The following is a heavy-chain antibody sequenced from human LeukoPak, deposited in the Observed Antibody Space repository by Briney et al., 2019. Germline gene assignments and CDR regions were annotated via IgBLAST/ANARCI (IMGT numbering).Heavy chain of an antibody. V-gene: IGHV4-34*01. J-gene: IGHJ6*02. CDR1: GGSFSGYY. Sequence: PSETLSLTCAVYGGSFSGYYWSWIRQPPGKGLEWIGEINHSGSTNYNPSLKSRVTISVDTSKNQFSLKLSSVTAADTAVYYCARGLRFYGMDVWGRGTTVTVSS. CDR2: INHSGST. D-gene: IGHD3-3*01. CDR3: ARGLRFYGMDV.